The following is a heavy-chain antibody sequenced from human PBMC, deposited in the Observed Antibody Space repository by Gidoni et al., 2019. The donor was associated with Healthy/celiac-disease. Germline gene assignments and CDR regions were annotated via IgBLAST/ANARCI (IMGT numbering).Heavy chain of an antibody. D-gene: IGHD4-4*01. CDR1: GGSISSSSYY. Sequence: QLQLQESGPGLVKPSETLSLTCTVSGGSISSSSYYWGWIRQPPGKGLEWIGSIYYSGSTYYNPSLKSRVTISVDTSKNQFSLKLSSVTAADTAVYYCARLTSNYQLGFDYWGQGTLVTVSS. CDR2: IYYSGST. CDR3: ARLTSNYQLGFDY. J-gene: IGHJ4*02. V-gene: IGHV4-39*01.